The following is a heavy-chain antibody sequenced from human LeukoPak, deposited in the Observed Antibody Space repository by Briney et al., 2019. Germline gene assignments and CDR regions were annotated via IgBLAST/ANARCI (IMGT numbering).Heavy chain of an antibody. J-gene: IGHJ4*02. CDR3: AREIINIHPLIAAAGTDY. CDR2: ISSSSSYI. CDR1: GFTFSSYA. V-gene: IGHV3-21*01. D-gene: IGHD6-13*01. Sequence: PGGSLRLSCAASGFTFSSYAVSWVRQAPGKGLEWVSSISSSSSYIYYADSVKGRFTISRDNAKNSLYLQMNSLRAEDTAVYYCAREIINIHPLIAAAGTDYWGQGTLVTVSS.